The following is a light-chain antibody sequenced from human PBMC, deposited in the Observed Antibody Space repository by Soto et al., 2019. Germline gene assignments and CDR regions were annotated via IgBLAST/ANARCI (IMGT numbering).Light chain of an antibody. CDR1: ENIDSRY. CDR3: QQYDTSPFT. V-gene: IGKV3-20*01. J-gene: IGKJ2*01. CDR2: AAS. Sequence: EIVLTQSPGTLSLSPGERATVSCRASENIDSRYLGWYQQKPGQAPRLLMFAASTRATGTPDRFSGSGSGAAFILTISRMDPSDSAVYYCQQYDTSPFTFGQETKV.